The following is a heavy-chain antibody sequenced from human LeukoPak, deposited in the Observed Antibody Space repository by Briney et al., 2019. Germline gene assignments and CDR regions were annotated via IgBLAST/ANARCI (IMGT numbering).Heavy chain of an antibody. Sequence: SETLSLTCTVSGDSISDDYYTWMRQPAGKGLEWIGRIHSGGTTNYNPSLMSRVTLSIDKSKKHISLRLTSVTAADTALYYCASDNGSGYTKGYEHYYYYLDVWGKGTTVTVSS. CDR2: IHSGGTT. CDR1: GDSISDDY. V-gene: IGHV4-4*07. J-gene: IGHJ6*03. CDR3: ASDNGSGYTKGYEHYYYYLDV. D-gene: IGHD3-3*02.